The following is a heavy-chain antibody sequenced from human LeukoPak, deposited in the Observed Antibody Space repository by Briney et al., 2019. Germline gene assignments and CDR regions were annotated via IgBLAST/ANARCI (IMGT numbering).Heavy chain of an antibody. D-gene: IGHD4-17*01. Sequence: GGSLRLSCAASGFTFSDYWMHWVRQAPGKGLEWVSRIYSDESSTYYADSVKGRFTISSDNSKNTLYLQMNSLKTEDTAVYYCTTVLDYGDYRLVDYWGQGTLVTVSS. CDR1: GFTFSDYW. CDR2: IYSDESST. CDR3: TTVLDYGDYRLVDY. V-gene: IGHV3-74*01. J-gene: IGHJ4*02.